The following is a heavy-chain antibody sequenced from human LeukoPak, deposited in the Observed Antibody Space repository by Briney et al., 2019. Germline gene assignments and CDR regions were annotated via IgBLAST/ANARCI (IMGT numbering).Heavy chain of an antibody. V-gene: IGHV4-4*07. CDR2: ISNSGST. J-gene: IGHJ4*02. D-gene: IGHD3-22*01. CDR3: VRASRGSFYYFDY. Sequence: SETLSLTCSASGGSISGNYWSWIRQPAGKGLEWIGRISNSGSTNYTPSLKSRVTLSVDTAKNQFSLKLCSVTAADTAVYYCVRASRGSFYYFDYWGEGTLVSVSS. CDR1: GGSISGNY.